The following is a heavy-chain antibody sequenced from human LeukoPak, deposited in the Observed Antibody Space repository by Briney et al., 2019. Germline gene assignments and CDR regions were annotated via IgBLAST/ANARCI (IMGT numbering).Heavy chain of an antibody. V-gene: IGHV4-39*07. D-gene: IGHD3-10*01. CDR2: IYYSGST. CDR3: ARAGFYAPRGAFDI. CDR1: GGSISSSDYY. Sequence: PSETLSLTCTVSGGSISSSDYYWGWIRQPPGKGLEWVGSIYYSGSTYYNPSLKSRVTTSVDTSKNQFSLKLSSVTAADTAVYYCARAGFYAPRGAFDIWGQGTMVTVSS. J-gene: IGHJ3*02.